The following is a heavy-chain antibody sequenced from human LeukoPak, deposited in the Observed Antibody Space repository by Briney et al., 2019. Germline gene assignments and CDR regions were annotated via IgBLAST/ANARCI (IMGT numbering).Heavy chain of an antibody. V-gene: IGHV3-48*01. J-gene: IGHJ4*02. Sequence: GGSLRLSCAASGFTFSSYSMNWVRQAPGKGLEWVSYISSSSSTIYYADSVKGRFTISRDNAKNSLYLQMNSLRAEDTAVYYCARGATVSSNRYFDYWGQGTLVTVSS. CDR3: ARGATVSSNRYFDY. CDR2: ISSSSSTI. D-gene: IGHD4-17*01. CDR1: GFTFSSYS.